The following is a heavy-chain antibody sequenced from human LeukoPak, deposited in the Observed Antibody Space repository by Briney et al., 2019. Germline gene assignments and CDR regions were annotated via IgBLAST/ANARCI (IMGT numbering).Heavy chain of an antibody. CDR3: ARGSLPIVVLPAALDD. V-gene: IGHV1-69*05. CDR2: IIPIFGTA. D-gene: IGHD2-2*01. J-gene: IGHJ4*02. CDR1: GGTFSSYA. Sequence: SVEVSCKASGGTFSSYAITWVRQAPGQGLEWMGRIIPIFGTANYAQKFQGRVTITTDESTSTAYMELSSLRSEDTAVYYCARGSLPIVVLPAALDDWGQGTLVTVSS.